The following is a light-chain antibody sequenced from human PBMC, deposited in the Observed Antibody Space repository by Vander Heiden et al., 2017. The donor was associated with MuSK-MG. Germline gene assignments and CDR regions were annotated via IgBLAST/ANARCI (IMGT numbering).Light chain of an antibody. CDR1: QSLVHSNGYNY. Sequence: DIVMTQSPLSLPVPPGEPASISCRSSQSLVHSNGYNYLDWYLQKPGQSPQLLIYMGSTRASGVPDRFSGSASGTDFTLKISRVDAEDVGVYYCRQPLQTRHTFGQGTKMEI. CDR2: MGS. CDR3: RQPLQTRHT. V-gene: IGKV2-28*01. J-gene: IGKJ2*01.